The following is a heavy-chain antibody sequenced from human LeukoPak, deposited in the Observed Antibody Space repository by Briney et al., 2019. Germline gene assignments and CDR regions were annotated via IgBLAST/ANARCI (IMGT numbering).Heavy chain of an antibody. CDR3: ARGRMGPYYYDSSSPHYFDY. V-gene: IGHV4-34*01. J-gene: IGHJ4*02. CDR2: INHSGST. CDR1: GGPFSGYY. Sequence: SETLSLTCAVYGGPFSGYYWRWIRQPPGKGLEWIGEINHSGSTNYNPSLKSRVTISVDTSKNQFSLRLSSVTAADTAVYYCARGRMGPYYYDSSSPHYFDYWGQGSLVTVSS. D-gene: IGHD3-22*01.